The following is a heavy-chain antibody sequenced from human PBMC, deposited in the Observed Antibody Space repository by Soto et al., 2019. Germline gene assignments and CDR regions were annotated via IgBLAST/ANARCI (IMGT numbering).Heavy chain of an antibody. CDR3: ARATGYYGDFFDN. CDR1: GFPFDDYV. CDR2: INRDGGST. J-gene: IGHJ4*02. V-gene: IGHV3-20*04. Sequence: GGSLRPSCAASGFPFDDYVMSWVRQAPGKGLEWVSGINRDGGSTGYSGSVKGRFTTSRDNAKTSPYLQMNSLRAEDTAFYYCARATGYYGDFFDNWGQGTLVTVSS. D-gene: IGHD4-17*01.